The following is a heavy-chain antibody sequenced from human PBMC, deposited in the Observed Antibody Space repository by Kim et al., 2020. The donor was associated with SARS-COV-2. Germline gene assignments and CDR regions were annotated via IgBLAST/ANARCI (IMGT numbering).Heavy chain of an antibody. CDR3: TTGHQELGF. J-gene: IGHJ4*02. Sequence: GRDENYVDSVKGRFTISRDDAKNLVYLQMNSLRVEDTAMYYCTTGHQELGFGGQGTLVTVSS. V-gene: IGHV3-7*01. D-gene: IGHD6-13*01. CDR2: GRDE.